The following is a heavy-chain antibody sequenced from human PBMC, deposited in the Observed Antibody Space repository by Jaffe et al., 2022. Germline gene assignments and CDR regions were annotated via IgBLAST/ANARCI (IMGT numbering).Heavy chain of an antibody. CDR3: ARAITMVQGVPAGGYYFDY. Sequence: QVTLRESGPALVKPTQTLTLTCTFSGFSLSTSGMCVSWIRQPPGKALEWLALIDWDDDKYYSTSLKTRLTISKDTSKNQVVLTMTNMDPVDTATYYCARAITMVQGVPAGGYYFDYWGQGTLVTVSS. D-gene: IGHD3-10*01. CDR2: IDWDDDK. J-gene: IGHJ4*02. V-gene: IGHV2-70*01. CDR1: GFSLSTSGMC.